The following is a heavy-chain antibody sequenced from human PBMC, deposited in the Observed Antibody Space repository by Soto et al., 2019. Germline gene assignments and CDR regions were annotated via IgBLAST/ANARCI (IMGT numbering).Heavy chain of an antibody. CDR3: ARGPTIFGVVRDDAFDI. V-gene: IGHV3-66*01. Sequence: PGGSLRLSCAASGSTVSSNYMSWVRQAPGKGLEWVSVIYSGGSTYYADSVKGRFTISRDNSKNTLYLQMNSLRAEDTAVYYCARGPTIFGVVRDDAFDIWGQGTMVTVSS. J-gene: IGHJ3*02. D-gene: IGHD3-3*01. CDR2: IYSGGST. CDR1: GSTVSSNY.